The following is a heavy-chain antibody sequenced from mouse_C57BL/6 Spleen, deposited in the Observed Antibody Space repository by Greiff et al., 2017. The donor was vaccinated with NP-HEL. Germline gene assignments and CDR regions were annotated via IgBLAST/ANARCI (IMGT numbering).Heavy chain of an antibody. V-gene: IGHV1-64*01. J-gene: IGHJ2*01. CDR1: GYTFTSYW. Sequence: QVQLQQPGAELVKPGASVKLSCKASGYTFTSYWMHWVKQRPGQGLEWIGMIHPNSGSTNYNEKFKSKATLTVDKSSSTAYMQLSSLTSGDSAVYYCAREVVTTLDYWGQGTTLTVSS. CDR2: IHPNSGST. CDR3: AREVVTTLDY. D-gene: IGHD2-2*01.